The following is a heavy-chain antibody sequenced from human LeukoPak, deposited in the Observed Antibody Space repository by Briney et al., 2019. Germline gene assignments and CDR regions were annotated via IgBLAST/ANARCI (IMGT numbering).Heavy chain of an antibody. CDR2: ISAYNGNP. CDR3: ARGRYCSSSSCYQIYYYYMDV. Sequence: ASVKVSCKASGYTFTSFGISWVRQAPGQGLEWMGWISAYNGNPNYAQNLQGRVTMTTDTSTSTAYMELRSLRSDDTAVYYCARGRYCSSSSCYQIYYYYMDVWGKGTTVTVPS. V-gene: IGHV1-18*01. CDR1: GYTFTSFG. D-gene: IGHD2-2*01. J-gene: IGHJ6*03.